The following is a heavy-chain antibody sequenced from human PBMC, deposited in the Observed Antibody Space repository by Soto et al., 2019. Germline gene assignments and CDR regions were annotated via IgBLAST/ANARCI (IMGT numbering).Heavy chain of an antibody. D-gene: IGHD2-21*02. V-gene: IGHV3-23*01. CDR1: GFTFNTYA. Sequence: GESLKISCAASGFTFNTYAMSWVRQAPGKGLEWVSGISGSGGSTDYADSVKGRFTISRDNSKDALYLQMNSLRDEDTAVYYCAKQSGGDRYYYNYYMDVWGKGTTVTVSS. CDR3: AKQSGGDRYYYNYYMDV. CDR2: ISGSGGST. J-gene: IGHJ6*03.